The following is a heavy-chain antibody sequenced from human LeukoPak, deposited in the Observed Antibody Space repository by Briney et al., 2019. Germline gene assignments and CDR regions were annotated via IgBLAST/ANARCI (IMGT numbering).Heavy chain of an antibody. CDR3: ARSIVVVVAPTAYFDY. CDR1: GGSISVYY. J-gene: IGHJ4*02. Sequence: SETLSLTCTVSGGSISVYYWSWIRQPPGKGLEWIGYIYNSGSTNYNPSLKSRLTISVDTSKNQFSLKLSSVTAADTAVYYCARSIVVVVAPTAYFDYWGQGTLVTVSS. V-gene: IGHV4-59*01. CDR2: IYNSGST. D-gene: IGHD2-15*01.